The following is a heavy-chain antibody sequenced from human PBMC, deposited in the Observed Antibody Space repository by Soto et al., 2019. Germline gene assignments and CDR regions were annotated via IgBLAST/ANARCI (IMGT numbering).Heavy chain of an antibody. Sequence: PXATLSLICSVSGGSVSSHYWSWVRQPAGKGLEWIGRIYISGNTKYNPSFKSRVTMSVDTSKNQVSLRLSSVTAADTAVYYCARELKPYNSGWYFTLSWSQGTQVTVPS. CDR1: GGSVSSHY. J-gene: IGHJ5*02. CDR3: ARELKPYNSGWYFTLS. D-gene: IGHD6-19*01. CDR2: IYISGNT. V-gene: IGHV4-4*07.